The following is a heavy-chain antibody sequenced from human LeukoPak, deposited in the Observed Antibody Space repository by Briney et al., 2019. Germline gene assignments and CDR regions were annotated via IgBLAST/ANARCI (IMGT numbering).Heavy chain of an antibody. CDR1: GGSISGSNYY. D-gene: IGHD1-26*01. Sequence: PSETLSLTCTVSGGSISGSNYYWGWIRQSPGKGPEWNGNIYHSGSTYYNPSLKSRVTISVDTSKNQFSLKLRSVAAADTALYYCARTYTGSDFDPRGQGTLVTVSS. CDR2: IYHSGST. J-gene: IGHJ5*02. V-gene: IGHV4-39*01. CDR3: ARTYTGSDFDP.